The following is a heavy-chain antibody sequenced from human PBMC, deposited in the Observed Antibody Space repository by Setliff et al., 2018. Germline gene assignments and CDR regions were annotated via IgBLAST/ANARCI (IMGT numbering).Heavy chain of an antibody. CDR3: ARDSCSGGSCYWDGYYGMDV. Sequence: GGSLRLSCAASGFTFSSYWMSWVRQAPGKGLEWVANIKQDGSEKYYVDSVKGRFTISRDNAKNSLYLQMNSLRAEDTAVYYCARDSCSGGSCYWDGYYGMDVWGQGTTVTVSS. V-gene: IGHV3-7*01. D-gene: IGHD2-15*01. CDR2: IKQDGSEK. J-gene: IGHJ6*02. CDR1: GFTFSSYW.